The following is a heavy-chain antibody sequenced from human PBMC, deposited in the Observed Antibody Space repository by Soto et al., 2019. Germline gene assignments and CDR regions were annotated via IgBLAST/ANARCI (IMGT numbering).Heavy chain of an antibody. V-gene: IGHV1-69*12. Sequence: QVQLVQSGAEVKKPGSSVKVSCKASGGSLSNYGISWVRQAPGQGLEWMGAIIPVFGTPIYAQKFQDRVTMTAEESATRVLMEVGRRMSLETAGYYCEWGDATKIVVTTYYVTDVCGQGTTVTVCS. CDR1: GGSLSNYG. J-gene: IGHJ6*02. CDR2: IIPVFGTP. D-gene: IGHD3-22*01. CDR3: EWGDATKIVVTTYYVTDV.